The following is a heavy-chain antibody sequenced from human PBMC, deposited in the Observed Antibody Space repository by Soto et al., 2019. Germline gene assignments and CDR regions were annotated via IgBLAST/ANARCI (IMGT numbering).Heavy chain of an antibody. Sequence: HVQLQESGPGLVKPSQTLPLTCTVSGGSINSGDYYWSWIRQPPGKGLEWIGHIYYSGATYYNPSLKSRASISIDKSKSQFSLKLNSVTAADTATYYCPTLSFYDIFTGYSFDYWGQGALVAVSS. CDR2: IYYSGAT. D-gene: IGHD3-9*01. V-gene: IGHV4-30-4*01. CDR3: PTLSFYDIFTGYSFDY. CDR1: GGSINSGDYY. J-gene: IGHJ4*02.